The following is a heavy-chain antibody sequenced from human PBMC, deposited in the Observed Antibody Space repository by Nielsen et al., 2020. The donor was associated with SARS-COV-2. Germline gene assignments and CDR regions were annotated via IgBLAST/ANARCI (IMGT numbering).Heavy chain of an antibody. V-gene: IGHV4-34*01. CDR2: VSHSGST. CDR1: DGSLNGHY. J-gene: IGHJ2*01. CDR3: ARDGASGRFYDWLSHFDL. Sequence: SETLSLTCAVSDGSLNGHYWTWIRQPPGKGLEWIGEVSHSGSTNTNPSLKSRVTISVDTSKSQFSLKLRSVTAADTAVYYCARDGASGRFYDWLSHFDLWGRGTLVTVSS. D-gene: IGHD3-3*01.